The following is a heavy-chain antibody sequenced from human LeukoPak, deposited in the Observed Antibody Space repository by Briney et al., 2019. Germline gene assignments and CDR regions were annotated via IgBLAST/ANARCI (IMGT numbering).Heavy chain of an antibody. CDR2: INHSGST. CDR3: ARRWELPRGIDY. V-gene: IGHV4-34*01. D-gene: IGHD1-26*01. CDR1: GGSFSGYY. Sequence: PSETLSLTCAVYGGSFSGYYWSWIRQPPGKGLEWIGEINHSGSTNYNPSLKSRVTISVDTSKNQFSLKLSSVTAADTAVYYCARRWELPRGIDYWGQGTLVTVSS. J-gene: IGHJ4*02.